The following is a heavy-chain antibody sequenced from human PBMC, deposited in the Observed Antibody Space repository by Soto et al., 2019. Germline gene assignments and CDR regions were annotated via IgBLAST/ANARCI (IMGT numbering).Heavy chain of an antibody. D-gene: IGHD6-13*01. CDR1: GFTFSSYS. J-gene: IGHJ6*02. Sequence: PGRSLRLSCAASGFTFSSYSMNWVRQAPGKGLEWVSSISSSSSYIYYADSVKGRFTISRHNAKNSLYLQMNSLRAEDMAVYYCARDKTAAAGDYYYGMDVWRQGTTVTVSS. V-gene: IGHV3-21*01. CDR3: ARDKTAAAGDYYYGMDV. CDR2: ISSSSSYI.